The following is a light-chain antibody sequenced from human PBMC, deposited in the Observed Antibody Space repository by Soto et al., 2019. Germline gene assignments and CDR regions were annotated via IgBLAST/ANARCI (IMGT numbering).Light chain of an antibody. CDR3: QQYSNWPLT. Sequence: EIVMTQSPATLSVSPGEGATLSCRASQSVSSNLAWYQQKPGQAPRLLIFGASTRATGIPARFSGSGSGAEFSLTISALQSEDLAIYYCQQYSNWPLTFGGGTKVDIK. CDR1: QSVSSN. CDR2: GAS. V-gene: IGKV3-15*01. J-gene: IGKJ4*01.